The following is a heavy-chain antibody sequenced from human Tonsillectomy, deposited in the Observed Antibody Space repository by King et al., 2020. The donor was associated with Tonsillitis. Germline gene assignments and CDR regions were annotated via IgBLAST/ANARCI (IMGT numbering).Heavy chain of an antibody. CDR3: ARDSYGGCGY. Sequence: VQLVESGGGVVQPGRSLRLSCAASGFTFSSYAMHWVRQAPGKGLEWVAVISYDGSNKYYADSVKGRFTISRDNSKNTLYLQMNSLRAEDTAVYYCARDSYGGCGYWGQGTLVTVS. CDR2: ISYDGSNK. CDR1: GFTFSSYA. D-gene: IGHD3-10*01. V-gene: IGHV3-30-3*01. J-gene: IGHJ4*02.